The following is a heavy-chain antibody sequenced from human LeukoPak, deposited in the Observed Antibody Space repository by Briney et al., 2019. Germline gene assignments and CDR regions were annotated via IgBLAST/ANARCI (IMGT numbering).Heavy chain of an antibody. V-gene: IGHV3-9*01. J-gene: IGHJ3*02. CDR2: ISWNSGSI. D-gene: IGHD6-13*01. Sequence: GGSLRLSCAASGFTFDDYAMHWVRQAPGKGPEWVSGISWNSGSIGYADSVKGRFTISRDNAKNSLYLQTNSLRAEDTALYYCAKGAYSSSFDAFDIWGQGTMVTVSS. CDR3: AKGAYSSSFDAFDI. CDR1: GFTFDDYA.